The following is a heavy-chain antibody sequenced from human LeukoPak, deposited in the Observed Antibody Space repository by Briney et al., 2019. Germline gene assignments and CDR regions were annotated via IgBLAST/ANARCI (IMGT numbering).Heavy chain of an antibody. J-gene: IGHJ4*02. Sequence: GGSLRLSCAASGFTFSSYAMSWVRQAPGKGLEWVSAISGSGGSTYYADSVKGRFTISRDNSKNTLYLQMNSLRAEDTAVYYCAKDQETFVVVVAATDYWGQGTLVTVSS. CDR1: GFTFSSYA. CDR2: ISGSGGST. D-gene: IGHD2-15*01. V-gene: IGHV3-23*01. CDR3: AKDQETFVVVVAATDY.